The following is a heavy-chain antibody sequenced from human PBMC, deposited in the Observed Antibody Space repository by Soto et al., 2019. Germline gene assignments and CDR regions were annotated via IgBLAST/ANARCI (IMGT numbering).Heavy chain of an antibody. CDR2: IYYSGST. CDR3: ATRHWFEP. CDR1: GGSISSSSYH. Sequence: TSETLSLTCTDSGGSISSSSYHWGWIRQPPGKGLEWIGYIYYSGSTYYNPSLKSRVTIFVDTSKNQFSLKLNSVTAAVTAVYYCATRHWFEPWGQGNLVT. V-gene: IGHV4-39*01. J-gene: IGHJ5*02.